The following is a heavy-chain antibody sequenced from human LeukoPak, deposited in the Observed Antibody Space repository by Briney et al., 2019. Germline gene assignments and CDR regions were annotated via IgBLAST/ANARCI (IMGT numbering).Heavy chain of an antibody. CDR2: ISSSGNSL. Sequence: GGSLRLSCAASGFTLSSYGINWVRQAPGKGLEWVSSISSSGNSLDYADSLKGRFIISRDDAKNSLFLQMDGLRPEDTAIYYCARDLRGYRYGYDSWGQGTLVTVSA. D-gene: IGHD5-18*01. CDR1: GFTLSSYG. J-gene: IGHJ4*02. V-gene: IGHV3-21*01. CDR3: ARDLRGYRYGYDS.